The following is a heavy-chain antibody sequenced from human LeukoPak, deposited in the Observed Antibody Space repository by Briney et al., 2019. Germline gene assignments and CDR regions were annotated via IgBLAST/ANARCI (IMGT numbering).Heavy chain of an antibody. J-gene: IGHJ4*02. D-gene: IGHD3-9*01. CDR3: ARGHDILTGSGLLDY. Sequence: SETLSLTCAVDGGSFSGYCWSWIRQPPGKGLEWIGEINHSGSTNYNPSPKSRVTISVDTSKNQFSLKLSSVTAADTAVYYCARGHDILTGSGLLDYWGQGTLVTVSS. V-gene: IGHV4-34*01. CDR1: GGSFSGYC. CDR2: INHSGST.